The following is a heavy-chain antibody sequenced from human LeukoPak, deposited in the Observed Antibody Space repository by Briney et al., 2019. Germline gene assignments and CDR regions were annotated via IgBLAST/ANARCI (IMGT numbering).Heavy chain of an antibody. V-gene: IGHV3-48*03. CDR1: GCTFSNYE. D-gene: IGHD1-14*01. J-gene: IGHJ4*02. CDR2: IHSGGRVI. CDR3: VRESPDPFDS. Sequence: PGGSLRLSCAASGCTFSNYEMNWVRQAPGKGLEWVSYIHSGGRVIHYADSVKGRFTISRDNAKNSLYLQMNSLRAEDTAVYYCVRESPDPFDSWGQGTQVTVSS.